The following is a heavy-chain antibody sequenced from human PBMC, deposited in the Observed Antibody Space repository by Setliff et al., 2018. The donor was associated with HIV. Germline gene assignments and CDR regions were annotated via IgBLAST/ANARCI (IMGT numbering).Heavy chain of an antibody. CDR2: LYYGGNT. CDR1: PYSISSGYY. CDR3: ARDPWLLGASAGGDNWLDP. Sequence: SETLSLTCSVSPYSISSGYYWGWLRQPPGKGLEWIGCLYYGGNTYYNPSLKSRVAMSIDTSKNEVSLILKSVTAADTAIYYCARDPWLLGASAGGDNWLDPWGQGTLVTVSS. D-gene: IGHD1-26*01. J-gene: IGHJ5*02. V-gene: IGHV4-38-2*02.